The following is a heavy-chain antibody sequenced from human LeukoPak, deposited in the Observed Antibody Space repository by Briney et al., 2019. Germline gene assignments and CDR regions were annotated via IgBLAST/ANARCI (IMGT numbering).Heavy chain of an antibody. CDR3: ARRGPHGDCDY. Sequence: SSETLSVTCTVSGGSISSSSYYWGWIRQPPGKGLEWIGSIYYSGSTYYNPSLKSRVTISVDTSKNQFSLKLSSVTAADTAVYYCARRGPHGDCDYWGQGTLVTVSS. CDR1: GGSISSSSYY. CDR2: IYYSGST. J-gene: IGHJ4*02. D-gene: IGHD4-17*01. V-gene: IGHV4-39*01.